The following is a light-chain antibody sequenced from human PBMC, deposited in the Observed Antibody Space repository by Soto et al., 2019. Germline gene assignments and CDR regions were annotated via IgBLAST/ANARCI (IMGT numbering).Light chain of an antibody. J-gene: IGKJ3*01. CDR3: QQSYDIPT. V-gene: IGKV1-39*01. CDR1: QSISSY. CDR2: AAS. Sequence: DIQMTQSPSSLSASVGDRVTITCRASQSISSYLNWYQQKPGKAPKVLIYAASSLQSGVPSRFSGSGSGTVFTLTISSLQPEDFATYYCQQSYDIPTFDPGTKVDIK.